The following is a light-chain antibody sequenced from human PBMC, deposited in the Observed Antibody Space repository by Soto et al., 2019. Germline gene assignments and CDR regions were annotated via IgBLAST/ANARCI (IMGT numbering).Light chain of an antibody. V-gene: IGKV3-20*01. CDR1: QSVDSNY. Sequence: EIGLTQSPGTLSVSLWERATLSCRASQSVDSNYLAWYQQKSGQAPRLLIYGASSRATGIPDRFSGSGSGTDFTLTISGLEPEDFAVYYCQQYGSSPLTCGGGTKVEIK. CDR2: GAS. CDR3: QQYGSSPLT. J-gene: IGKJ4*01.